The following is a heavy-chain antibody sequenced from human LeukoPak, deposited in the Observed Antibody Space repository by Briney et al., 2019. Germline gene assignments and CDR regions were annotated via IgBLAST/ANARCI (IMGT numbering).Heavy chain of an antibody. D-gene: IGHD3-10*01. Sequence: GESLKISCKGSGYSFTSYRIGWVRQMPGKGLEWMGSIYPGDSDTRYSPSFQGQVTISADKSISTAYLQWSSLKASDTAMYYCARHTRVHYYGSGSPENNWFDPWGQGTLVTVSS. J-gene: IGHJ5*02. V-gene: IGHV5-51*01. CDR1: GYSFTSYR. CDR3: ARHTRVHYYGSGSPENNWFDP. CDR2: IYPGDSDT.